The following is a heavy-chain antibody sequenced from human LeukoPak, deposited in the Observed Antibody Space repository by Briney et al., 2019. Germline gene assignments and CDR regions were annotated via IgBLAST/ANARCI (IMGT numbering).Heavy chain of an antibody. J-gene: IGHJ5*02. V-gene: IGHV1-8*01. CDR1: GYTFTSHD. CDR2: MNPNSGNT. D-gene: IGHD1-26*01. Sequence: ASVKVSCKASGYTFTSHDINWVRQATGQGLEWMGWMNPNSGNTGYAQKFQGRVTMTRNTSISTAYMELSSLRSEDTAVYYCARKVGSYYWFDPWGQGTLVTVSS. CDR3: ARKVGSYYWFDP.